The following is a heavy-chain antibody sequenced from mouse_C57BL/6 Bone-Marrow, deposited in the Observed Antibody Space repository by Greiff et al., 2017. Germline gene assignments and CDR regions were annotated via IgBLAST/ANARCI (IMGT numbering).Heavy chain of an antibody. CDR1: GFNIKDDY. J-gene: IGHJ2*01. Sequence: EVQLQQSGAELVRPGASVKLSCTASGFNIKDDYIHWVKQRPEQGLEWIGWIDPEIGDTEYASKFQGKATITSDTSSNTAYLQLSSLTSEDTTVYYCSSFDGNYFDFWGQGTPLTVAS. CDR3: SSFDGNYFDF. V-gene: IGHV14-4*01. D-gene: IGHD2-3*01. CDR2: IDPEIGDT.